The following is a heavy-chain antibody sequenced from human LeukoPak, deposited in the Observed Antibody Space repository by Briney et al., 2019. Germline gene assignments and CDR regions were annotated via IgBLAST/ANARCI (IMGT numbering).Heavy chain of an antibody. CDR3: ARAIVGANYYYYYMDV. CDR1: GFAFSSYW. J-gene: IGHJ6*03. D-gene: IGHD1-26*01. Sequence: QSGGSLRLSCAGSGFAFSSYWMHWVRQAPGKGLVWVSRINSDGSSTSYADSVKGRFTISRDNAKNTLYLQMNSLRAEDTAVYYCARAIVGANYYYYYMDVWGKGTTVTVSS. V-gene: IGHV3-74*01. CDR2: INSDGSST.